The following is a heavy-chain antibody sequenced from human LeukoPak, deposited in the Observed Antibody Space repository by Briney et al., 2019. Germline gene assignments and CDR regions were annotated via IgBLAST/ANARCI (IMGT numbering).Heavy chain of an antibody. Sequence: GGSLRLSCAASGFTFSTYAMNWVRQAPGKGLEWVAVISDDGRHNYYADSVKGRFTISRENAKNSLYLQMNSLRAEDTAVYYCAKDSSSWYGDFDYWGQGTLVTVSS. D-gene: IGHD6-13*01. CDR1: GFTFSTYA. CDR2: ISDDGRHN. V-gene: IGHV3-30*14. J-gene: IGHJ4*02. CDR3: AKDSSSWYGDFDY.